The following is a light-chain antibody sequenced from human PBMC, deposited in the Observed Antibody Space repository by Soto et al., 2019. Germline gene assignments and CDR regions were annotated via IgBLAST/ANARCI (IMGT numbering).Light chain of an antibody. CDR1: QSVSSSY. J-gene: IGKJ4*01. V-gene: IGKV3-20*01. CDR3: QQGGSSPLT. CDR2: GAS. Sequence: EIGLTQSPGTLSLSPGERATLSCRASQSVSSSYLAWDQQKPGQAPRLLLYGASSRATSIPERFSGSGSGTYFTLTISRLEAEDVALYYWQQGGSSPLTFGGGTKVEIK.